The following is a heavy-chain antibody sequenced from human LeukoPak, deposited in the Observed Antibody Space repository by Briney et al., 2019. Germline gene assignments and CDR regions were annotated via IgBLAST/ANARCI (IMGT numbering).Heavy chain of an antibody. Sequence: KTGGSLRLSCAASGFSFSSYSMNWVRQAPGKGLEWVSSISSTSRSSYIFYADSVKGRFTISRDNAKNSLYLQMNSLRAEDTALYYCAREREPRWWSYDAFDIWGQGTMVTVSS. D-gene: IGHD2-15*01. CDR3: AREREPRWWSYDAFDI. CDR2: ISSTSRSSYI. V-gene: IGHV3-21*04. CDR1: GFSFSSYS. J-gene: IGHJ3*02.